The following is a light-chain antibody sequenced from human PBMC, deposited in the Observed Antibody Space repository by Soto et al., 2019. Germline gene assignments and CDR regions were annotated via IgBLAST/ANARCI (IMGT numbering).Light chain of an antibody. V-gene: IGKV1-33*01. CDR3: QQYASLPLT. CDR2: DAS. Sequence: DIQMTQSPSSLSASVGDRRTLTCQASQDISDSLDWYQLKPVNAPQLLRYDASKLETGVPSKFSGTGSWKDVTMTISSLQPEDFATYYCQQYASLPLTFGGGTKVEIK. J-gene: IGKJ4*01. CDR1: QDISDS.